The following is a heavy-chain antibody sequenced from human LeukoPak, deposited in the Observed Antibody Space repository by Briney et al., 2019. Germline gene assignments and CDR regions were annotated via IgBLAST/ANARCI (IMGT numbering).Heavy chain of an antibody. V-gene: IGHV3-23*01. J-gene: IGHJ4*02. CDR1: GFTFSSYA. CDR2: ISASGDST. Sequence: GGSLRLSCAASGFTFSSYAMSWVRQAPEKGLEWVSAISASGDSTNYADSVKGRFTISRDNSKNTLYLQMNSLRDEDTAVYYCAKGLSRTPRFDYWGQGTLVTVSS. D-gene: IGHD2-2*01. CDR3: AKGLSRTPRFDY.